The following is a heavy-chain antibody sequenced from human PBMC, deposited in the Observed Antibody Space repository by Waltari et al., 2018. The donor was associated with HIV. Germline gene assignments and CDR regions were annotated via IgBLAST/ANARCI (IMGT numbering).Heavy chain of an antibody. CDR1: GFAYENFA. CDR2: IYYDGSKK. J-gene: IGHJ4*02. Sequence: VQVVEAGGGVVQPGGYMRRSWAGSGFAYENFAMNWVRQAPGKGLEWVGNIYYDGSKKFYGDSVRGRFTISGDNSKQILYLQMNSLRVEDTALYYCARDYNYAPDYWGQGTLVVVSS. D-gene: IGHD5-18*01. CDR3: ARDYNYAPDY. V-gene: IGHV3-33*01.